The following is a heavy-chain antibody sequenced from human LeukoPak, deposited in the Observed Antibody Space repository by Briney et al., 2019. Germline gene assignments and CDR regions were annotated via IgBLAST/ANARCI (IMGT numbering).Heavy chain of an antibody. Sequence: SETLSLTCTVSGGSISSHYWSWIRQPPGKGLEWIGYIYYSGSTNYNPSLKSRVTISVDTSKNQFSLRLSSVTAADTAVYYCARIRSNYFDYWGQGTLVTVSS. CDR3: ARIRSNYFDY. V-gene: IGHV4-59*11. CDR1: GGSISSHY. CDR2: IYYSGST. D-gene: IGHD1-26*01. J-gene: IGHJ4*02.